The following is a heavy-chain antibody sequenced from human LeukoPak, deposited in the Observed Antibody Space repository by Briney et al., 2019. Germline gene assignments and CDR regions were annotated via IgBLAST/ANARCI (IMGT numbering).Heavy chain of an antibody. J-gene: IGHJ5*02. CDR3: ARGTARIVVVVAGFDP. V-gene: IGHV1-2*06. CDR1: EGTFSSYS. CDR2: INPNSGGT. Sequence: ASVKVSCKASEGTFSSYSISWVRQAPGQGLEWMGRINPNSGGTNYAQKFQGRVTMTRDTSISTAYMELSRLRSDDTAVYYCARGTARIVVVVAGFDPWGQGTLVTVSS. D-gene: IGHD2-15*01.